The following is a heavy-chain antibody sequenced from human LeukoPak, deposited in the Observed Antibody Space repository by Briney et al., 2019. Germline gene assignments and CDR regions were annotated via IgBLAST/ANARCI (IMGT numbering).Heavy chain of an antibody. J-gene: IGHJ3*02. CDR2: IYSGGST. Sequence: GGSLRLSCAASGFTVSSNYMSWVRQAPGKGLEWVSVIYSGGSTYYADSVKGRFTISRDNSKNTLYLQMNSLRAEDTAVYYCARDFSGSFDAFDIWGQGTMVTVPS. CDR3: ARDFSGSFDAFDI. D-gene: IGHD1-26*01. CDR1: GFTVSSNY. V-gene: IGHV3-53*01.